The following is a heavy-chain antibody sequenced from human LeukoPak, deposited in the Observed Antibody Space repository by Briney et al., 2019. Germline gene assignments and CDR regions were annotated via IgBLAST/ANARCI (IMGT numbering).Heavy chain of an antibody. CDR1: GFTFSSYS. V-gene: IGHV3-48*04. D-gene: IGHD2-15*01. CDR3: AKNSDCSGGSCYHYYYYGMDV. CDR2: ISSSSSTI. Sequence: GGSLRLSCAASGFTFSSYSMNWVRQAPGKGLEWVSCISSSSSTIYYADSVKGRFTISRDNAKNSLYLQMNSLRAEDTAVYYCAKNSDCSGGSCYHYYYYGMDVWGQGTTVTVSS. J-gene: IGHJ6*02.